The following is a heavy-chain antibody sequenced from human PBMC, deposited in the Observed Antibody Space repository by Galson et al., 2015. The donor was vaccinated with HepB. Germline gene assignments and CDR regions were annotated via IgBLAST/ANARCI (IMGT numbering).Heavy chain of an antibody. CDR3: AKDSPYEGFGDA. CDR1: GFTFSSYG. D-gene: IGHD3-10*01. V-gene: IGHV3-30*18. CDR2: ISYDGSNK. J-gene: IGHJ5*02. Sequence: SLRLSCAASGFTFSSYGMHWVRQAPGKGLEWVAVISYDGSNKYYADSVKGRFTISRDNSKNTLYLQMNSLRAEDTAVYYCAKDSPYEGFGDAWGQGTLVTVSS.